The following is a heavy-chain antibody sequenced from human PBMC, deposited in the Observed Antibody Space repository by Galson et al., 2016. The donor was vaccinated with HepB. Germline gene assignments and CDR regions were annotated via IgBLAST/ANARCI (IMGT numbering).Heavy chain of an antibody. D-gene: IGHD3-22*01. CDR1: GGTFSGYA. J-gene: IGHJ5*02. CDR2: IIPVFGKT. CDR3: SKERDSRGYYKTEWFDP. Sequence: SVKVSCKASGGTFSGYAISWVRQAPGQGLEWMGGIIPVFGKTNYAQKFQGRVTITADKSTSTVYMELSSLRFEDTAIYYCSKERDSRGYYKTEWFDPWGQGTLVTVSS. V-gene: IGHV1-69*06.